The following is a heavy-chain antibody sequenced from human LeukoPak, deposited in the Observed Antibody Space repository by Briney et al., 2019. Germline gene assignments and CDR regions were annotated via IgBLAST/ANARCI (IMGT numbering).Heavy chain of an antibody. J-gene: IGHJ4*02. CDR3: AKGYSYFDY. D-gene: IGHD5-18*01. Sequence: GGSLRLSCAASGFTISGYGMHWVRQSPGKGLEWVAFIRYDGSNKYYADSVKGRFTISRDNSKNTMFLQMNSLRTEDTAVYYCAKGYSYFDYWGQGTLVTVSS. CDR2: IRYDGSNK. V-gene: IGHV3-30*02. CDR1: GFTISGYG.